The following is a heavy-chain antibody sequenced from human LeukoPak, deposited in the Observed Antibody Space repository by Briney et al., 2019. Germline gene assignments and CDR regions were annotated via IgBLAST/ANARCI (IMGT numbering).Heavy chain of an antibody. V-gene: IGHV3-43*01. D-gene: IGHD1-20*01. J-gene: IGHJ4*02. CDR3: VKDRSISGVSEFDC. Sequence: PGGSLRLSCAASGFTFDDYTMHWVRHAPGKGLEWVSFISWDGSSTYYVDSVKGRFIISRDNRKNSLYLQMNSLRTEDTALYYCVKDRSISGVSEFDCWGQGTLVTVSS. CDR1: GFTFDDYT. CDR2: ISWDGSST.